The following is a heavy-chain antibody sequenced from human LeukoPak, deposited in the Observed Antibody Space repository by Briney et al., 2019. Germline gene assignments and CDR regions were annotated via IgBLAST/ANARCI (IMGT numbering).Heavy chain of an antibody. J-gene: IGHJ4*02. CDR3: AKGGKWDVTPFDY. CDR2: IYHSGNT. CDR1: GGSVSSGSSF. Sequence: SETLSLTCTVSGGSVSSGSSFWSWIRQPPGKGLEWIGYIYHSGNTNYNPSLKSRVTISVDASKSQLSLKLNSVTAADTAVYYCAKGGKWDVTPFDYWGQGTLVTVSS. V-gene: IGHV4-61*01. D-gene: IGHD1-26*01.